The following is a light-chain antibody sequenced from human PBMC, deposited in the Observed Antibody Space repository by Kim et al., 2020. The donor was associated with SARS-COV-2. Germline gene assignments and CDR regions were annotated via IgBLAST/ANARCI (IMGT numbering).Light chain of an antibody. CDR1: KLGDKY. V-gene: IGLV3-1*01. Sequence: LAPGQTTSITCSGDKLGDKYACWYQQKPGQSPVLVIYQDSQRPSGIPERFSGSNSGNTATLTISGTQAMDEADYYCQAWDSSTAVFGGGTQLTVL. J-gene: IGLJ2*01. CDR3: QAWDSSTAV. CDR2: QDS.